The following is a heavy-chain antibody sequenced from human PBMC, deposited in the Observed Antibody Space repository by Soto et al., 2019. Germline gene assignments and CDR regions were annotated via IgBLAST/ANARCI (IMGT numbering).Heavy chain of an antibody. CDR2: ISGSGGST. Sequence: PGGSLRLSCAASGFTFKNYAMGWVRQAPGQGLEWVSTISGSGGSTYYADSVKGRFTISRDNSKNTLYLQMNSLRAEDTAVYYCALLVDLSIIDYWGQGTLVTVSS. V-gene: IGHV3-23*01. D-gene: IGHD2-15*01. CDR3: ALLVDLSIIDY. J-gene: IGHJ4*02. CDR1: GFTFKNYA.